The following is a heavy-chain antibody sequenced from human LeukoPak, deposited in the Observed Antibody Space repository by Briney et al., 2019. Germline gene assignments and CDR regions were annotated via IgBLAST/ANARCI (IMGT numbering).Heavy chain of an antibody. D-gene: IGHD6-13*01. J-gene: IGHJ6*03. CDR1: GYTFTGYY. CDR3: ARDRQQLVFYYYYMDV. V-gene: IGHV1-2*06. Sequence: ASVKVSCKASGYTFTGYYMHGVRQAPGQGREWMGRINPNSGGTNYAQKFQGRVTMTRDTSISTAYMELSRLRSDDTAVYYCARDRQQLVFYYYYMDVWGKGTTVTVSS. CDR2: INPNSGGT.